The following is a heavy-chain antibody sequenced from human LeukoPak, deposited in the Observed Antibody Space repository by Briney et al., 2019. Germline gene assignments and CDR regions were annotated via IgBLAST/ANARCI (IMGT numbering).Heavy chain of an antibody. V-gene: IGHV2-5*02. Sequence: SGPTLVKPTQTLTLTCTFSGFSLSTSGVGVGWIRQPPGKALEWLALIYWDDDKRYSPSLKSRLTITKDTSKNQVVLTMTNMDPVDTATYYCAHAPTLLAMGYYFDYWGQGTLVTVSS. CDR2: IYWDDDK. CDR3: AHAPTLLAMGYYFDY. J-gene: IGHJ4*02. CDR1: GFSLSTSGVG. D-gene: IGHD5-18*01.